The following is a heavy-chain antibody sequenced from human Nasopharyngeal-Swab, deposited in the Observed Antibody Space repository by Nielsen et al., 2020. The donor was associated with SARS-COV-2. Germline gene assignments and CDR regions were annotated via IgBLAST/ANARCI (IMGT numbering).Heavy chain of an antibody. V-gene: IGHV3-53*01. CDR1: GLTFTTNH. CDR3: AKATTSSSFDS. J-gene: IGHJ4*02. D-gene: IGHD6-6*01. Sequence: GGSLRLSCAASGLTFTTNHMSWVRQAPGKGLEWVAIIYSGGSTYYADSVKGRFTISRDNSKNTLYLQMNSLRAEDTAVYYCAKATTSSSFDSWGQGTLVTVSS. CDR2: IYSGGST.